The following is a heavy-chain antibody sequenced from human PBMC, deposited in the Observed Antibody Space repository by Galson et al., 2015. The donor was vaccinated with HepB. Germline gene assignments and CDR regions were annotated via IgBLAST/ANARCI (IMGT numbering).Heavy chain of an antibody. CDR2: IYPGDSET. D-gene: IGHD1-26*01. CDR1: GYSFTNYW. J-gene: IGHJ6*03. Sequence: QSGAEVKKPGESLQISCKGSGYSFTNYWIAWVRQMPGKGLEWMGIIYPGDSETRYSPSFQGQVTISADKSISTAYLQWSSLKASDTAMYYCARQGPSGSQHNNYYYMDVWGKGTTVTVSS. CDR3: ARQGPSGSQHNNYYYMDV. V-gene: IGHV5-51*01.